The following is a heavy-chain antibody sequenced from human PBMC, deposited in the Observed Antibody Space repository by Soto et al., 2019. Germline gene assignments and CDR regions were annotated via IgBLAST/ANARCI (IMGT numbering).Heavy chain of an antibody. CDR2: ICPGDSDT. V-gene: IGHV5-51*01. CDR1: GYSFTSYW. D-gene: IGHD1-7*01. J-gene: IGHJ6*02. Sequence: PGESLKISCKGSGYSFTSYWIGWVRQMPGKGLEWMGIICPGDSDTRYSPSFQGQVTISADKSISTAYLQWSSLKASDTAMYYCARGDRYNWNYRSTYYYYGMDVWGQGTTVTVSS. CDR3: ARGDRYNWNYRSTYYYYGMDV.